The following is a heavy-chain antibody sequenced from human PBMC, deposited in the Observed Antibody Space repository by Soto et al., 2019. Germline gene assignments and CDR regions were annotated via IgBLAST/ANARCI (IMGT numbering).Heavy chain of an antibody. Sequence: QVQLVQSGAEVKKPGSSVKVSCKASGGTFSSYAISWVRQAPGQGLEWMGGIIPISGTANYAQKFQGRVTSPAGDTTSHADIELSRLISEDTAVYYCATSQRTRTSLATYYYYYYGMDVGGQGTTVTVSS. D-gene: IGHD2-2*01. V-gene: IGHV1-69*01. CDR1: GGTFSSYA. CDR2: IIPISGTA. J-gene: IGHJ6*02. CDR3: ATSQRTRTSLATYYYYYYGMDV.